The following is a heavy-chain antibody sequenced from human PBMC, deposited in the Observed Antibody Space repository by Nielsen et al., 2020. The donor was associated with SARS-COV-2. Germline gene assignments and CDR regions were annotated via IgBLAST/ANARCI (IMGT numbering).Heavy chain of an antibody. CDR1: GFPFSSYE. V-gene: IGHV3-48*03. CDR2: IGGNGRNI. J-gene: IGHJ6*02. D-gene: IGHD2-2*01. Sequence: GGSLRLSCAASGFPFSSYEMNWVRQAPGKALEWLSYIGGNGRNIFYAASVKGQFPISRDNVENSLSLQMNTLRAEDTAVYYCARHPVVVVPAGVSYYCYGMDVWGQGTTGTV. CDR3: ARHPVVVVPAGVSYYCYGMDV.